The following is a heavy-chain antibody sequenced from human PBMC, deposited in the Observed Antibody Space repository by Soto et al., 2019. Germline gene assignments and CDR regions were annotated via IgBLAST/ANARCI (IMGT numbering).Heavy chain of an antibody. CDR3: ARIVKRYYGSGSYYNALDY. V-gene: IGHV2-70*11. J-gene: IGHJ4*02. CDR2: IDWEDDK. CDR1: GFSLKTSGVC. D-gene: IGHD3-10*01. Sequence: SGPTLVNPTQTLTLTCTFSGFSLKTSGVCVSWIRQPPGKALEWLARIDWEDDKYYSTSLKTRLTISKDTSKNQVVLTLANMDPVDTATYYCARIVKRYYGSGSYYNALDYWGPGTLVTVSS.